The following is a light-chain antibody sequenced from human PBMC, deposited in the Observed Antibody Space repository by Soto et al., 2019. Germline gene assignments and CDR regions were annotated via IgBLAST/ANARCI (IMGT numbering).Light chain of an antibody. CDR3: QQSYSTPPF. CDR1: QSISSY. Sequence: DIQMTQSPSSLSASVGDRVTITCRASQSISSYLNWYQQKPGKAPKLLLYAASSLQIGVPSRFSGSGSGTDFTLTISSLQPEDFATYYCQQSYSTPPFFGPGTKVDIK. CDR2: AAS. J-gene: IGKJ3*01. V-gene: IGKV1-39*01.